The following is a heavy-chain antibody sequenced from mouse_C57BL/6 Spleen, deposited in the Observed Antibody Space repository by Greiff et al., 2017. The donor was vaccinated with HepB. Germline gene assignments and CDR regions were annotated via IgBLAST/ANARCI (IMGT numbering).Heavy chain of an antibody. CDR3: ARGECYGSRRGYFGV. D-gene: IGHD1-1*01. CDR2: IDPSDSYT. V-gene: IGHV1-50*01. CDR1: GYTFTSYW. Sequence: VQLQQPGAELVKPGASVKLSCKASGYTFTSYWMQWVKQRPGQGLEWIGEIDPSDSYTNYNQKFKGKATLTVDTSSSTAYMQLSSLTSEDSAVYYCARGECYGSRRGYFGVWGTGTTVTVSS. J-gene: IGHJ1*03.